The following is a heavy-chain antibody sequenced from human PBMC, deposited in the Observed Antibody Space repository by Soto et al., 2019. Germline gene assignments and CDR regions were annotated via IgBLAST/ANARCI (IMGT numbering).Heavy chain of an antibody. CDR3: ARGQLVSAFDI. D-gene: IGHD6-6*01. CDR1: GGSISSSSYY. V-gene: IGHV4-30-4*08. CDR2: IYYSGST. Sequence: PSETLSLTCTVSGGSISSSSYYWGWIRQPPGKGLEWIGNIYYSGSTNYNPSLKSRVTISVDTSKNQFSLKLSSVTAADTAVYYCARGQLVSAFDIWGQGTMVTVSS. J-gene: IGHJ3*02.